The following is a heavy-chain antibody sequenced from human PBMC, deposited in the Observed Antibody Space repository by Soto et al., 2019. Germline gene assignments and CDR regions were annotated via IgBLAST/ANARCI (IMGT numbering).Heavy chain of an antibody. V-gene: IGHV3-30*18. CDR3: AKGGPFSIAAAGTQ. J-gene: IGHJ4*02. Sequence: GGSLRLSCAASGFTFSSYGMHWVRQAPGKGLEWVAVISYDGSKKYYADSVKGRFTISRDNSKNTLYLQMNSLRVEDTAVYYCAKGGPFSIAAAGTQWGQGTLVTVSS. CDR1: GFTFSSYG. CDR2: ISYDGSKK. D-gene: IGHD6-13*01.